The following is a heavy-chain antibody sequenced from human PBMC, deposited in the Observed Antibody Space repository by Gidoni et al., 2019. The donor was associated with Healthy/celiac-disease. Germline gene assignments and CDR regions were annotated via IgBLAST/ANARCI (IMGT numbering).Heavy chain of an antibody. CDR1: GFTSSSYA. D-gene: IGHD1-26*01. CDR2: ISGSGGST. Sequence: EVQLVEAGGGLVQPGGFLRLSCAASGFTSSSYAMRWVRQAPGQGLVWVIAISGSGGSTYYADSVKGRFTISRDNSKNTLYLQMNSLRAEDTAVYYCAKGPSRSYYSYCFDPWGQGTLVTVSS. V-gene: IGHV3-23*04. J-gene: IGHJ5*01. CDR3: AKGPSRSYYSYCFDP.